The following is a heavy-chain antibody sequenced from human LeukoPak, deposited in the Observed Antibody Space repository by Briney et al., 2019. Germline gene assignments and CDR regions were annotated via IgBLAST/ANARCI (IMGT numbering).Heavy chain of an antibody. CDR1: GFTFSSYG. J-gene: IGHJ4*02. V-gene: IGHV3-33*01. CDR3: ARDGFRGSYFDY. Sequence: QPGRSLRLSCAASGFTFSSYGMHWVRQAPGKGLEWVAVIWYDGSNKYYADSVKGRFTISRDNSKNTLHLQMNSLRAEDTAVYYCARDGFRGSYFDYWGQGTLVTVSS. CDR2: IWYDGSNK. D-gene: IGHD1-26*01.